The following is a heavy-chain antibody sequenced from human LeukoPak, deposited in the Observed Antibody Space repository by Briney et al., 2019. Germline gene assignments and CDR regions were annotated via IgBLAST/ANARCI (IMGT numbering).Heavy chain of an antibody. CDR3: ARQLYRRDGYNFGDY. V-gene: IGHV1-46*01. Sequence: ASVKVSCKASGYTFTSYYMHWVRQAPEQGLEWMGIINPSGGSTSYAQKFQGRVTMTRDTSTSTVYMELSSLRSEDTAVYYCARQLYRRDGYNFGDYWGQGTLVTVSS. D-gene: IGHD5-24*01. J-gene: IGHJ4*02. CDR2: INPSGGST. CDR1: GYTFTSYY.